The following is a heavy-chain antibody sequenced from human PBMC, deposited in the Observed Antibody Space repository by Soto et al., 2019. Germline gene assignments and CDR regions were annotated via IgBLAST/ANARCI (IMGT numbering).Heavy chain of an antibody. D-gene: IGHD3-10*01. CDR3: AKGAVTLYYYGSGSSTVYYYYYMDV. V-gene: IGHV3-23*01. CDR2: ISGSGGST. Sequence: GGSLRLSCAASGFTFSSYAMSWVRQAPGKGLEWVSAISGSGGSTYYTDSVKGRFTNSRDNSKNTRYLQMNSLRAEDTAVYYCAKGAVTLYYYGSGSSTVYYYYYMDVWGKGTTVTVSS. CDR1: GFTFSSYA. J-gene: IGHJ6*03.